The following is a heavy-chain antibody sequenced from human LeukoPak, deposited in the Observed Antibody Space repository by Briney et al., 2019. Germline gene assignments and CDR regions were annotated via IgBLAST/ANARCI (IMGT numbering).Heavy chain of an antibody. CDR1: GGSINTGGYY. J-gene: IGHJ1*01. D-gene: IGHD1-26*01. CDR3: ARGAVGATHIEH. CDR2: LFHSGSDYT. V-gene: IGHV4-31*03. Sequence: SETLSLTCTVSGGSINTGGYYWSWVRQLPGQGLEWIGYLFHSGSDYTYFNPSLKSRATISADTSRSQFSLNLRSVTAADTAVYYCARGAVGATHIEHWGQGTLVTVSS.